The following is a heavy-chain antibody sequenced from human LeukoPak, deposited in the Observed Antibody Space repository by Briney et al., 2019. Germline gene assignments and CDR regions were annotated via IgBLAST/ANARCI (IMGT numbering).Heavy chain of an antibody. V-gene: IGHV3-21*01. Sequence: GGSLRLSCAASGFTFSSYSMSWVRQAPGKGLEWVSSISSSSSYIYYADSVKGRFTISRDNAKNSLYLQMNSLRAEDTAVYYCARGRAVAGTFWFEPWGQGTLVTVSS. CDR1: GFTFSSYS. J-gene: IGHJ5*02. CDR3: ARGRAVAGTFWFEP. D-gene: IGHD6-19*01. CDR2: ISSSSSYI.